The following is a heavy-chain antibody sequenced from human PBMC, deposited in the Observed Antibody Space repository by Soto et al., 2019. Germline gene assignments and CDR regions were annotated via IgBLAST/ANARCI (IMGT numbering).Heavy chain of an antibody. CDR2: IYYSGST. Sequence: QVQLQESGPGLVKPSETLSLTCTVSGGSISSYYWSWIRQPPGKGLEWIGYIYYSGSTNYNPSLKSRVTISVDTSKNQFSLKLSSVTAADTAVYYCVRDGVAVAGAFDYWGQGTLVTVSS. CDR3: VRDGVAVAGAFDY. D-gene: IGHD6-19*01. J-gene: IGHJ4*02. V-gene: IGHV4-59*01. CDR1: GGSISSYY.